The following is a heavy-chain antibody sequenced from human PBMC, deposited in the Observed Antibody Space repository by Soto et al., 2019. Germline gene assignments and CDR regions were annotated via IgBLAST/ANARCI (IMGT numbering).Heavy chain of an antibody. CDR2: IWYDGSNK. V-gene: IGHV3-33*01. CDR3: AGAGVYGAAPRGGMDG. Sequence: QVQLVESGGGVVQPGRSLRLSCAASGFTFSSYGMHWVRQAPGKGLEWVAVIWYDGSNKYYADSVKGRFTISRDNSKNTWDLHMNSLVAECRAVYSWAGAGVYGAAPRGGMDGWGQGTTVTVSS. J-gene: IGHJ6*02. D-gene: IGHD3-10*01. CDR1: GFTFSSYG.